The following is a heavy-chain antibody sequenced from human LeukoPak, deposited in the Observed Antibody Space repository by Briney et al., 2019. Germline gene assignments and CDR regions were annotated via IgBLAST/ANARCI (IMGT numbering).Heavy chain of an antibody. D-gene: IGHD3-22*01. Sequence: PSETLSLTCAVYGVSFSDYFWSWIRQPPGKGLEWIGEISHSGSTTYNPSLRSRVTISGDTSKKQFSLKLSSVTAADTGVYYCVTYYYGSSAPKRNYWGQGILVTVSS. CDR1: GVSFSDYF. V-gene: IGHV4-34*01. CDR2: ISHSGST. CDR3: VTYYYGSSAPKRNY. J-gene: IGHJ4*02.